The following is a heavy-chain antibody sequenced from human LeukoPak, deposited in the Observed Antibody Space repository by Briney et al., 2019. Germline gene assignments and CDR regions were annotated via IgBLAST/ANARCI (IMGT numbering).Heavy chain of an antibody. D-gene: IGHD5-18*01. V-gene: IGHV3-11*04. CDR3: ARQVNSLDY. Sequence: GGSLRLSCTTSGFTFSDYYMSWIRQAPGKGLEWISYISSSGNTMYYADSVKGRFTISRDNAKKSLYLQMNSLRAEDTAVYYCARQVNSLDYWGQGTLVTVSS. CDR2: ISSSGNTM. J-gene: IGHJ4*02. CDR1: GFTFSDYY.